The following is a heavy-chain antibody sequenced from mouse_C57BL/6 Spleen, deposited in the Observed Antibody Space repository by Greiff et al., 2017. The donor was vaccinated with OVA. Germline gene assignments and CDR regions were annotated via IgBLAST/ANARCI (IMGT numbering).Heavy chain of an antibody. V-gene: IGHV1-50*01. J-gene: IGHJ2*01. CDR1: GYTFTSYW. Sequence: QVHVKQPGAELVKPGASVKLSCKASGYTFTSYWMQWVKQRPGQGLEWIGEIDPSDSYTNYNQKFKGKATLTVDTSSSTAYMQLSSLTSEDSAVYYCAGYSNYGDYWGQGTTLTVSS. CDR3: AGYSNYGDY. D-gene: IGHD2-5*01. CDR2: IDPSDSYT.